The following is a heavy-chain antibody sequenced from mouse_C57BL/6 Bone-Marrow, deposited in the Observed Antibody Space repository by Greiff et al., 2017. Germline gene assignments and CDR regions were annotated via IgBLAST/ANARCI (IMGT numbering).Heavy chain of an antibody. V-gene: IGHV14-4*01. CDR2: IDPADGDT. CDR1: GFNFKDDY. Sequence: VQLKEPGAELVRPGASVKLSCTASGFNFKDDYMQWVKQRPEQGLEWIGWIDPADGDTKYASKFQGKATITADTSSNTSYLQLSSLTSEDTAVYYCTRWFYFGYWGQGTTLTVSS. CDR3: TRWFYFGY. D-gene: IGHD2-3*01. J-gene: IGHJ2*01.